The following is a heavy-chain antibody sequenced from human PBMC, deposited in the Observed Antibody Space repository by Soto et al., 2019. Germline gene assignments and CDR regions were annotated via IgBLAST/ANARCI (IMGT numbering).Heavy chain of an antibody. CDR2: ISGSGGST. CDR3: AKDLGKGMVVAATTYYYYGMDV. J-gene: IGHJ6*02. Sequence: GGSLRLSCAASGFTFSSYAMSWVRQAPGKGLEWVSSISGSGGSTYYADSVKGRFTISRDNSKNTLYLQMNSLRAEDTAVYYCAKDLGKGMVVAATTYYYYGMDVWGQGPTVTVSS. V-gene: IGHV3-23*01. CDR1: GFTFSSYA. D-gene: IGHD2-15*01.